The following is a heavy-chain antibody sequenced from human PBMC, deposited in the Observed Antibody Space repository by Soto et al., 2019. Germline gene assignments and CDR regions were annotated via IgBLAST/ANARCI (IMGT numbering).Heavy chain of an antibody. CDR3: TRDPSSGRRDWYFDL. V-gene: IGHV3-48*03. D-gene: IGHD3-22*01. CDR1: GFTFSSYE. J-gene: IGHJ2*01. Sequence: EVQLVASGGGLIQPGGSLRLSCAASGFTFSSYEMNWVRQAPGKGLDWVSYISTSGSTIYYADSVKGRFTISRDNAKNSLYLQMISLRAQDTAVYYCTRDPSSGRRDWYFDLWGRGTLVTVSS. CDR2: ISTSGSTI.